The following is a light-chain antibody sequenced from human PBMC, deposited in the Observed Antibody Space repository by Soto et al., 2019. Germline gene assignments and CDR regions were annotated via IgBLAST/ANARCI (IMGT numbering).Light chain of an antibody. CDR3: QQYNSYSEA. CDR1: QSISIW. Sequence: DIQMTQSPSTLSAYVGDRVTITCRASQSISIWLAWYQQKPGKAPKLLIYDASSLESGVPSRFSGSGSGTEFTLTISSLQPDDFATYYCQQYNSYSEAFGQGTKVDIK. CDR2: DAS. J-gene: IGKJ1*01. V-gene: IGKV1-5*01.